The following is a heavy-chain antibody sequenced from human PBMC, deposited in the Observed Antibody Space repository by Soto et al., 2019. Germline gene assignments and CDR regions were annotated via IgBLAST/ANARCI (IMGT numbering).Heavy chain of an antibody. V-gene: IGHV4-39*01. CDR2: IYYSGST. CDR1: GGSISSSRYY. CDR3: ARHKDTRSRYLIPDC. J-gene: IGHJ4*02. Sequence: PSETLSLTCTVSGGSISSSRYYWGWIRQPPGKGLEWIGSIYYSGSTYYNPSLKSQITISVDTSKNQFSLKVSSVTATDTAVYYCARHKDTRSRYLIPDCWGQGALVTVSS. D-gene: IGHD6-13*01.